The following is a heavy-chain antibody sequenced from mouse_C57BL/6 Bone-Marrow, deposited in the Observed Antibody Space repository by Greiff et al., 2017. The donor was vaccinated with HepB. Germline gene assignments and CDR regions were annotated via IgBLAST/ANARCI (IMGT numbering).Heavy chain of an antibody. CDR2: IDPSDSYT. CDR3: ARALDSAGFKDY. J-gene: IGHJ2*01. CDR1: GYTFTSYW. Sequence: VQLQQPGAELVKPGASVKLSCKASGYTFTSYWMQWVKQRPGQGLEWIGEIDPSDSYTNYNQKFKGKATLTVDTSSSTAYMQLSSLTSEDSAVDYCARALDSAGFKDYWGQGTTLTVSS. V-gene: IGHV1-50*01. D-gene: IGHD3-2*02.